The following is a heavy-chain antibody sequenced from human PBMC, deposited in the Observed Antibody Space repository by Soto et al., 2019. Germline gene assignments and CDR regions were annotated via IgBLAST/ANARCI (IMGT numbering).Heavy chain of an antibody. J-gene: IGHJ6*02. V-gene: IGHV1-46*01. CDR3: ARHNGMDV. CDR2: INPSGGST. Sequence: QVQLVQSAAEVKKPGASVKVSCKASGYTFTRYQMHWVRQAPGQGLEWMGIINPSGGSTSYAQKFQGRVTMTSDTSTTTVHVEVSSLRSEDTAVYYCARHNGMDVWGQGTTVTVSS. D-gene: IGHD2-21*01. CDR1: GYTFTRYQ.